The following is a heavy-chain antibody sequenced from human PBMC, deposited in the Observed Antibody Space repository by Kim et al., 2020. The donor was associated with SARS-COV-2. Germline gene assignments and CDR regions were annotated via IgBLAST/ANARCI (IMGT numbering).Heavy chain of an antibody. CDR3: ATSWQQQPVDY. CDR2: ISSSSSYI. CDR1: GFTFSSYS. Sequence: GGSLRLSCAASGFTFSSYSMNWVRQAPGKGLEWVSSISSSSSYIYYADSVKGRFTISRDNAKNSLYLQMNSLRAEDTAVYYCATSWQQQPVDYWGQGTLVTVSS. J-gene: IGHJ4*02. D-gene: IGHD6-13*01. V-gene: IGHV3-21*01.